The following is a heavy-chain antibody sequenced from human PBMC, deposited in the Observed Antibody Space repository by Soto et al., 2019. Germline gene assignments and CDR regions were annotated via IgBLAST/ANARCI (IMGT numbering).Heavy chain of an antibody. Sequence: PGGSLRLSCAASGFTFSSYAMSCVRQAPGKGLEWVAVISYNGSNTYYADSVKGRFTISRDNSKNTLYLQMNSLRAEDTAVYYCAKVAYSSSPPFDYWGQGTLVTVSS. D-gene: IGHD6-6*01. CDR3: AKVAYSSSPPFDY. V-gene: IGHV3-30*18. CDR2: ISYNGSNT. J-gene: IGHJ4*02. CDR1: GFTFSSYA.